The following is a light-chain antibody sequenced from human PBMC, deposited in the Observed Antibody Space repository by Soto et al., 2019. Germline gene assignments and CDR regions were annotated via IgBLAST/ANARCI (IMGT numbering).Light chain of an antibody. V-gene: IGKV3-15*01. J-gene: IGKJ2*01. CDR2: GAS. Sequence: EIVMTQSPATLSVSPGERATLSCRASQSVSNNLAWYQLKPGQAPRLLIYGASTRATGIPASFSGSGSGTEFTLTISSLQSEDFVVYYCQQYDNWPFTFGQGTKLEIK. CDR3: QQYDNWPFT. CDR1: QSVSNN.